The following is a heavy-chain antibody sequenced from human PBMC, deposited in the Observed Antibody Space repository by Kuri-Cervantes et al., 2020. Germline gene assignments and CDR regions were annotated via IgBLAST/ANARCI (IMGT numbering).Heavy chain of an antibody. V-gene: IGHV3-15*01. CDR1: GFTFSNAW. J-gene: IGHJ4*02. CDR2: IKSKTDGGTT. Sequence: GGSLRLSCVASGFTFSNAWMTWVRQAPGKGLEWVGRIKSKTDGGTTDYAAPVKGRFTISRDDSKNTLYLQMNSLKTEDTAVYYCTTDWYDSSGYMNYWGQGTLVTVSS. CDR3: TTDWYDSSGYMNY. D-gene: IGHD3-22*01.